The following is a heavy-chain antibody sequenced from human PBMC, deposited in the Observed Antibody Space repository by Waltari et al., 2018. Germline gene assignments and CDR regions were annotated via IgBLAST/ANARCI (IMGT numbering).Heavy chain of an antibody. J-gene: IGHJ4*02. Sequence: EVQLLESGGDLVRPRGSSTTHCAAPGTTRSTSAINCVRLAPGTGLVWVSGISVSYATYYADSVKGRFTISRSTSKNTVFLQMNVLRAEDTAVYYCATPFYNWDDPLHSWGQGTLVTVSS. D-gene: IGHD1-20*01. CDR2: ISVSYAT. V-gene: IGHV3-23*01. CDR1: GTTRSTSA. CDR3: ATPFYNWDDPLHS.